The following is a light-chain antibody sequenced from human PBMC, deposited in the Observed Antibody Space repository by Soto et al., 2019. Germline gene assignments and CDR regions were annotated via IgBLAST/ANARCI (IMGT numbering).Light chain of an antibody. V-gene: IGLV2-14*01. CDR3: SSYSISTAYI. J-gene: IGLJ1*01. Sequence: QSALTQPASVSGSPGQSITISCTGTSSDVGGYDYVSWYQLHPGKAPKLMVFEISNRPSGVSYRFSGSKSGNTASLTISGLQAEYEADYFCSSYSISTAYIFGTGTK. CDR2: EIS. CDR1: SSDVGGYDY.